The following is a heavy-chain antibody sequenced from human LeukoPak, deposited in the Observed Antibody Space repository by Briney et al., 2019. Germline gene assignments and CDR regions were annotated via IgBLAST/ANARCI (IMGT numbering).Heavy chain of an antibody. Sequence: GGSLRLSCAASGFTFSSYSMNWVRQAPGKGLEWVSYISSSSSTIYYADSVKGRFTISRDNAKNSLYLQMSSLRAEDTAVYYCARVGYCSSTSCYLVLPDYYMDVWGKGTTVTVSS. J-gene: IGHJ6*03. CDR3: ARVGYCSSTSCYLVLPDYYMDV. V-gene: IGHV3-48*01. D-gene: IGHD2-2*01. CDR2: ISSSSSTI. CDR1: GFTFSSYS.